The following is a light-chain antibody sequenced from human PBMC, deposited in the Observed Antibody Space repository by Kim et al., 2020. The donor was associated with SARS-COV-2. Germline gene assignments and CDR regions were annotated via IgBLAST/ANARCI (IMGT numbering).Light chain of an antibody. CDR3: QAWDSSTAVV. CDR2: QDS. CDR1: KLGDEY. Sequence: SPGQTASITCSGDKLGDEYAGWYQQKPGQSPVLVIYQDSKRPSGIPERFSGSNSGNTATLTISGTQAMDEADYYCQAWDSSTAVVFGGGTKLTVL. J-gene: IGLJ2*01. V-gene: IGLV3-1*01.